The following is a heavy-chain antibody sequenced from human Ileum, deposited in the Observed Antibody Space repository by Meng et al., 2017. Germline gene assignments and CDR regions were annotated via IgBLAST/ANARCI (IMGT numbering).Heavy chain of an antibody. Sequence: ASVTVSCKASGYSFTNYYIHWVRQAPGQGLEYMGIIRPSSGWPSSAPTFQGRLTMTRDTSTSTVYMELSGLTSEDTAVYSVLRESPETYYFDFWGQGTLVTVSS. CDR1: GYSFTNYY. V-gene: IGHV1-46*01. J-gene: IGHJ4*02. CDR3: LRESPETYYFDF. D-gene: IGHD2-2*01. CDR2: IRPSSGWP.